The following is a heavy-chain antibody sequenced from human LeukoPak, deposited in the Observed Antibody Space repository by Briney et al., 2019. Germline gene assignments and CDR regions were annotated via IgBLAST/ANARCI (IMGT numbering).Heavy chain of an antibody. D-gene: IGHD6-6*01. CDR2: IYYSGST. J-gene: IGHJ4*02. CDR1: GGSISSSSYY. CDR3: ASIAARRGYYFDY. Sequence: SETLSLTCTVSGGSISSSSYYWGWIRQPPGKGLEWIGSIYYSGSTYYNPSLKSRVTISVDTSKNQFSLKLSSVTAADTVVYYCASIAARRGYYFDYWGQGTLVTVSS. V-gene: IGHV4-39*01.